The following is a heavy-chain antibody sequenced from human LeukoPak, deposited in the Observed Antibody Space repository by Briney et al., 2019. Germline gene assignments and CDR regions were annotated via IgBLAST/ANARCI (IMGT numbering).Heavy chain of an antibody. CDR1: GFTFDDYA. J-gene: IGHJ6*02. V-gene: IGHV3-9*01. D-gene: IGHD6-13*01. CDR3: AKDSSVAAAGRYGMDV. Sequence: GRSLRFSCAASGFTFDDYAMHWVRQAPGKGLEWVSGISWNSGSIGYADSVKGRFTISRDNAKNSLYLQMNSLRAEDTALYYCAKDSSVAAAGRYGMDVWGQGTTVTVSS. CDR2: ISWNSGSI.